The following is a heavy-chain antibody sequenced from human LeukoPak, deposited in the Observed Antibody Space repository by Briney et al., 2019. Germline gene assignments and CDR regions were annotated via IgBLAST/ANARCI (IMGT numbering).Heavy chain of an antibody. CDR3: TTGYCSSTSCSFFDY. D-gene: IGHD2-2*01. V-gene: IGHV3-33*01. CDR2: IWYDGSNK. Sequence: GGSLRLSCAASGFTFSSYGMHWVRQAPGKGLEWVAVIWYDGSNKYYADSVKGRFTISRDNSKNTLYLQMNSLKTEDTAVYYCTTGYCSSTSCSFFDYWGQGTLVTVSS. J-gene: IGHJ4*02. CDR1: GFTFSSYG.